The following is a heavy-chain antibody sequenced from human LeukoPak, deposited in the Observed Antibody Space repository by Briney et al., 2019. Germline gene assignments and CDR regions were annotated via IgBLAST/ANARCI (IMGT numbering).Heavy chain of an antibody. CDR1: GDSISSYY. CDR2: MYPSGIT. J-gene: IGHJ5*02. CDR3: ARESNCSGGSCPKNNWFDP. D-gene: IGHD2-15*01. Sequence: SETLSLTCTVSGDSISSYYWSWIRQTPGKGLEWIGYMYPSGITKYNPSLKSRVTISVDTSKNQFSLKLSSVTAADTAVYYCARESNCSGGSCPKNNWFDPWGQGTLVTVSS. V-gene: IGHV4-59*01.